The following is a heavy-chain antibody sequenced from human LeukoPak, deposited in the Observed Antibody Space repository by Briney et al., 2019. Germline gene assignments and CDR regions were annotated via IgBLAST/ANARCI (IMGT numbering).Heavy chain of an antibody. CDR1: GFTFSSYA. J-gene: IGHJ4*02. CDR3: ATGWFGELLPFDY. V-gene: IGHV3-23*01. CDR2: ISGSGGST. Sequence: PGGSLRLSCAASGFTFSSYAMSWVRQAPGKGLEWVSAISGSGGSTYYADSVKGRFTISRDNSKNTLYLQMNSLRAEDTAVYYCATGWFGELLPFDYWGQGTLVTVSS. D-gene: IGHD3-10*01.